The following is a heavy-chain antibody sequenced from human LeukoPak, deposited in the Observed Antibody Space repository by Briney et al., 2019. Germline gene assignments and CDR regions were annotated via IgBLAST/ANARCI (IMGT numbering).Heavy chain of an antibody. Sequence: SGPALVRPTQTLTLTCTFSGLSLSTRGMCVSWIRHPPGKALEWLALIDWDDDKYYSTSLKTRLTISKDTSKNQVVLTMTNMDPVDTATYYCARINPIAVAGRYFDYWGQGTLVTVSS. CDR3: ARINPIAVAGRYFDY. V-gene: IGHV2-70*01. J-gene: IGHJ4*02. D-gene: IGHD6-19*01. CDR2: IDWDDDK. CDR1: GLSLSTRGMC.